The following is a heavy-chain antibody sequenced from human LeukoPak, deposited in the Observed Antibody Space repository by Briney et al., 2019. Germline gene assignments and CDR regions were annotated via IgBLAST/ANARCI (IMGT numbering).Heavy chain of an antibody. CDR3: TTEEAAYRYFDY. V-gene: IGHV3-30*02. Sequence: PGGSLRLSCAASGFIFSSYGMHWVRQAPGKGLEWVAFIRYDGSNKYYANSVKGRFTVSRDNAKNTLYLQMNSLKTEDTAVYYCTTEEAAYRYFDYWGQGTLVTVSS. CDR2: IRYDGSNK. D-gene: IGHD1-14*01. CDR1: GFIFSSYG. J-gene: IGHJ4*02.